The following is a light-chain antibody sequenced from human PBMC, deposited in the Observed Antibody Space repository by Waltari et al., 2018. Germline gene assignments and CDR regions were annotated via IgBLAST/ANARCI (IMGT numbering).Light chain of an antibody. CDR2: GAS. CDR1: QGITNA. CDR3: QQRNSYPLT. Sequence: DIQMTQSPSSLSASVGDTVTITCRASQGITNALAWYQQKPGKAPSLLIYGASNLRGGVPSRFSGSGSGTDFTLTINSLQPEDFAVYYCQQRNSYPLTFGQGTKVEIK. J-gene: IGKJ1*01. V-gene: IGKV1-17*01.